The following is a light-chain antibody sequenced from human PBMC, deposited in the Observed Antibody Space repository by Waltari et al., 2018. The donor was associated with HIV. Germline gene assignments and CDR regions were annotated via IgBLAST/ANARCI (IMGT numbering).Light chain of an antibody. CDR3: CSYASGGILV. V-gene: IGLV2-23*02. CDR2: DVN. CDR1: PQDVGNYYL. J-gene: IGLJ3*02. Sequence: QSALTQSSSVSGSPGQSITISCTGNPQDVGNYYLVSWYQHRPGTVPKLMIYDVNKRPSGVSNRFSGFKTGNTASLTISGLQGEDEADYYCCSYASGGILVFGGGTRLTVL.